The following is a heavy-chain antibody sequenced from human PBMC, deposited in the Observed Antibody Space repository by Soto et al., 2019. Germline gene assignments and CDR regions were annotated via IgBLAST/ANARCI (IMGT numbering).Heavy chain of an antibody. D-gene: IGHD1-26*01. CDR2: IYPGDSDS. CDR3: ARYRSRVYYYGMDV. Sequence: GESLKISCKGSGYSFGNYWIGCVRQMPGKGLEWMAIIYPGDSDSRYRPSLQGQVTISADQSISTAYLQWSSLKASDTAIYYCARYRSRVYYYGMDVWGQGTTVTVSS. CDR1: GYSFGNYW. V-gene: IGHV5-51*01. J-gene: IGHJ6*02.